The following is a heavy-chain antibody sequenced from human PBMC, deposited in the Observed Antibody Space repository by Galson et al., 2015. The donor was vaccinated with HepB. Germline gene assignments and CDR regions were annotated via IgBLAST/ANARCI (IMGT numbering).Heavy chain of an antibody. CDR1: GFTFSSYA. Sequence: SLRLSCAASGFTFSSYAMHWVRQAPGKGLEWVAVISYDGSNKYYADSVRGRFTISRGNSKNTLYLQMNSLRAEDTAVYYCAREGWLKKFDYWGQGTLVTVSS. D-gene: IGHD6-19*01. V-gene: IGHV3-30*04. CDR3: AREGWLKKFDY. CDR2: ISYDGSNK. J-gene: IGHJ4*02.